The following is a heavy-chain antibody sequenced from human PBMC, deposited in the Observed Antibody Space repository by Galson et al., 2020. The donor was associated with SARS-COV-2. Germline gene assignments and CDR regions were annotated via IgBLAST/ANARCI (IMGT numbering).Heavy chain of an antibody. CDR2: IHYTGSS. J-gene: IGHJ2*01. CDR3: ARRGDWCYFDL. V-gene: IGHV4-39*07. Sequence: SETLSLTCTVSGGSISSSGYYWGWIRQPPGKGLEWVGTIHYTGSSYYNPSLKSRVSMSVDTSKNQFSLKVMSVTAADTALYYCARRGDWCYFDLGGLGTLVAVAS. D-gene: IGHD2-8*01. CDR1: GGSISSSGYY.